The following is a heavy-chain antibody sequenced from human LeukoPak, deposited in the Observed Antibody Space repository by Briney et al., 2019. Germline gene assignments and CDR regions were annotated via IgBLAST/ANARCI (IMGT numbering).Heavy chain of an antibody. V-gene: IGHV3-30-3*01. CDR1: DFSFNRYL. J-gene: IGHJ4*02. D-gene: IGHD5-18*01. CDR2: ISDDGTNK. Sequence: LSGGSLRLSCVVSDFSFNRYLMHWVRQAPGKGLEWVTSISDDGTNKYYSDSVRGRFTISRDNSKSTLYLQMDSLRIEDTSMYYCVRGLWTAMGAGAYWGQGTLVAVSS. CDR3: VRGLWTAMGAGAY.